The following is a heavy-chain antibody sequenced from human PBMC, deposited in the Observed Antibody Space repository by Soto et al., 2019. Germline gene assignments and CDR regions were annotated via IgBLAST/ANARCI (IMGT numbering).Heavy chain of an antibody. J-gene: IGHJ4*02. CDR3: ARDWSRYYDSSGLMWFY. CDR1: GYTFTGYG. Sequence: GASVTVSCKASGYTFTGYGISWVRQAPGQGLEWVGWISAHNGDTRYAQNLQGRITMTTDTFTNTAYMELTSLTSDDTAVYYCARDWSRYYDSSGLMWFYWGQGTLVTVSS. D-gene: IGHD3-22*01. CDR2: ISAHNGDT. V-gene: IGHV1-18*01.